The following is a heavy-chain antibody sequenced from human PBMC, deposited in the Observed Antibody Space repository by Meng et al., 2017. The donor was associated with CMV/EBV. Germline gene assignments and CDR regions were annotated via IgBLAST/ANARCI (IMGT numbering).Heavy chain of an antibody. J-gene: IGHJ6*02. D-gene: IGHD5-18*01. CDR2: IYYSGST. CDR3: ARWLRGTDV. CDR1: GGSISSSSYY. Sequence: SETLSLTCTVSGGSISSSSYYWGWIRQPPGKGLEWIGSIYYSGSTYYNPSLKSRVTISVDTSKNQFSLKLSSVTAADTAVYYCARWLRGTDVWGQGTTVTVSS. V-gene: IGHV4-39*07.